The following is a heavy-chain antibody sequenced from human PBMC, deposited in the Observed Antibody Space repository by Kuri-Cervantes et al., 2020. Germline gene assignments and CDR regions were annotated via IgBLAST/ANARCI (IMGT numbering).Heavy chain of an antibody. D-gene: IGHD2-8*01. V-gene: IGHV4-61*02. CDR3: ARPKKNGLDKGTIVY. CDR2: IYTSGST. J-gene: IGHJ4*02. Sequence: SETLSLTCTVSGGSISSGDYYWSWIRQPPGKGLEWIGRIYTSGSTNYNPSLKSRVTMSVDTSKNQFSLKLSSVTAADTAVYYCARPKKNGLDKGTIVYWGQGTLVTVSS. CDR1: GGSISSGDYY.